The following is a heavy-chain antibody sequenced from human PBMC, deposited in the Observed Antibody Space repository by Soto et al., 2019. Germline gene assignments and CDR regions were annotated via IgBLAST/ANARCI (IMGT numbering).Heavy chain of an antibody. CDR2: IYYSGST. J-gene: IGHJ4*02. Sequence: SETLSLTCTVSGGSISSYYWSWIRQPPGKGLEWIGYIYYSGSTNYNPSLKSRVTISVDTSKNQFSLKLSSVTAADTAVYYCARWHHYYGSGRDLDFDYWGQGTLVTVSS. CDR3: ARWHHYYGSGRDLDFDY. V-gene: IGHV4-59*08. CDR1: GGSISSYY. D-gene: IGHD3-10*01.